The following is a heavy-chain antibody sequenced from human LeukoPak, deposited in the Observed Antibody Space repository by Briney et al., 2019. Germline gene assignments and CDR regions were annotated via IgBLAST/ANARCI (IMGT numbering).Heavy chain of an antibody. CDR2: INPSSGGT. Sequence: GASVKVSCKASGYTFTGYYMHWVRQAPGQGLEWMGWINPSSGGTNYAQKFQGRVTMTRDTSISTAYMELSRLRSDDTAVYYCARDPVERDGYNGAFDYWGQGTLVTVSS. CDR1: GYTFTGYY. CDR3: ARDPVERDGYNGAFDY. D-gene: IGHD5-24*01. J-gene: IGHJ4*02. V-gene: IGHV1-2*02.